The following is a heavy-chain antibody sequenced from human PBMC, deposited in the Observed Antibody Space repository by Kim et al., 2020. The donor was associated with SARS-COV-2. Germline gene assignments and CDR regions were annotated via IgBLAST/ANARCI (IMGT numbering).Heavy chain of an antibody. CDR1: GGSISSYY. Sequence: SETLSLTCTVSGGSISSYYWSWIRQPAGKGLEWIGRIYTSGSTNYNPSLKSRVTMSVDTSKNQFSLKLSSVTAADTAVYYCARDVGHQLWFLWYFDLWGRGTLVTVSS. V-gene: IGHV4-4*07. J-gene: IGHJ2*01. D-gene: IGHD5-18*01. CDR2: IYTSGST. CDR3: ARDVGHQLWFLWYFDL.